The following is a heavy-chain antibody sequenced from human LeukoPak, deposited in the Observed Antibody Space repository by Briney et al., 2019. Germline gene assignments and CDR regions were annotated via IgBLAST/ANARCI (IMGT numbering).Heavy chain of an antibody. D-gene: IGHD2-21*01. V-gene: IGHV4-34*01. Sequence: SETLSLTCAVYGGSFSGYYWTWIRQAPGKGLEWIGEINPSGRISYNPSLKSRLTISVDASKNQFSLNLRSLTAADTAVYYCATFNPNILSSYFDYWGQGTLVTVSS. CDR2: INPSGRI. CDR1: GGSFSGYY. CDR3: ATFNPNILSSYFDY. J-gene: IGHJ4*02.